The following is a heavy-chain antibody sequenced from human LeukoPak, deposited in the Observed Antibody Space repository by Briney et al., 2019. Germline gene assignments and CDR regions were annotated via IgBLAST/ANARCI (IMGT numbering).Heavy chain of an antibody. CDR2: IYYSGYT. CDR1: GGSISSYY. D-gene: IGHD3-10*01. CDR3: ARHVPQGGPWFGEAMDV. J-gene: IGHJ6*03. V-gene: IGHV4-59*08. Sequence: PSETLSLTCTVSGGSISSYYWSWIRQPPGKGLEWIGYIYYSGYTNYNPSLKSRVTISVDTSKNQFSLKLSSVTAADTAVYYCARHVPQGGPWFGEAMDVWGKGTTVTISS.